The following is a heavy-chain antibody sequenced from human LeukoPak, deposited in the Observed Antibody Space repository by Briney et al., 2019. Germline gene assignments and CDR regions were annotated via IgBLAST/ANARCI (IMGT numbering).Heavy chain of an antibody. CDR3: ARYGVSSSRSYIDY. V-gene: IGHV3-21*01. Sequence: RGSLRLSCEASGFTFRTYAMNWVRQAPGKGLEWVSTITYDSDYIYYTDSVKGRFTISRDNAKKSLYLQMNSLRADDTAVYYCARYGVSSSRSYIDYWGQGTLVTVSS. J-gene: IGHJ4*02. CDR1: GFTFRTYA. D-gene: IGHD2-2*01. CDR2: ITYDSDYI.